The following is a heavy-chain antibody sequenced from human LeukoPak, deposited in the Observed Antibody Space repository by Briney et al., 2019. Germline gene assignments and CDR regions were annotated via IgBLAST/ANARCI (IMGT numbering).Heavy chain of an antibody. J-gene: IGHJ3*02. Sequence: SETLSLTCTVSGGSISSYYWSWIRQPPGKGLERIGYIYYSGSTNYNPSLKSRVTISVDTSKNQFSLKLSSVTAADTAVYYCARRYFDWLDDAFDIWGQGTMVTVSS. V-gene: IGHV4-59*01. CDR3: ARRYFDWLDDAFDI. D-gene: IGHD3-9*01. CDR1: GGSISSYY. CDR2: IYYSGST.